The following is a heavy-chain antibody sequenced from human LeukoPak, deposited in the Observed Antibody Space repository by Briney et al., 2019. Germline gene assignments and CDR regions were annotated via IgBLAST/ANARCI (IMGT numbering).Heavy chain of an antibody. J-gene: IGHJ4*02. Sequence: KPSETLSLTCTVSGGSISSYYWSWIRQPPGKGLEGIGYIYYSGSTNYNPSLKSRVTISVDTSKNQFSLKLSSVTAADTAVYYCARGGYCSSTSCYFDYWGQGTLVTVSS. CDR2: IYYSGST. CDR1: GGSISSYY. CDR3: ARGGYCSSTSCYFDY. D-gene: IGHD2-2*01. V-gene: IGHV4-59*08.